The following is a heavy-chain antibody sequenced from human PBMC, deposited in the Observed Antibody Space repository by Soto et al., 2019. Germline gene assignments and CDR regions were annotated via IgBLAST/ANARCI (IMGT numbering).Heavy chain of an antibody. V-gene: IGHV4-30-4*01. Sequence: SETLSLTCTVSGGSISSGDYYWSWIRQPPGKGLEWIGYIYYSGSTYYNPSLKSRVTISVDTSKNQFSLKLSSVTAADTAVYYCARDLPYSSGWYPETIYGMDVWGQGTTVTVSS. CDR2: IYYSGST. D-gene: IGHD6-19*01. J-gene: IGHJ6*02. CDR3: ARDLPYSSGWYPETIYGMDV. CDR1: GGSISSGDYY.